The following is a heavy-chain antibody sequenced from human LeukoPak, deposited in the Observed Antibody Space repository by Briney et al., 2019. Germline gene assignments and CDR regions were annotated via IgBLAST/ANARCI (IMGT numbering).Heavy chain of an antibody. J-gene: IGHJ3*02. V-gene: IGHV1-18*01. Sequence: GASVKVSCKASGYTFTSYGITWVRQAPGQGLGWMGWISTYNGNTDYAQKVQGRVTMTTDTSTSTAYMELRSLRSEDTAVYYCAVEMATIRGDAFDIWGQGTMVTVSS. CDR1: GYTFTSYG. CDR2: ISTYNGNT. CDR3: AVEMATIRGDAFDI. D-gene: IGHD5-24*01.